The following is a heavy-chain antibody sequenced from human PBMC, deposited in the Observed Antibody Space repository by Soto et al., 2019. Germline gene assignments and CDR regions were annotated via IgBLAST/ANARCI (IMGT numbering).Heavy chain of an antibody. CDR2: IKQDGSEK. J-gene: IGHJ4*02. D-gene: IGHD3-9*01. Sequence: ESGGGLVQPGGSLRLSCAASGFTFSSYWMSWVRQAPGKGLEWVANIKQDGSEKYYVDSVKGRFTISRDNAKNSLYLQMNSLRAEDTAVYYCARIQYFDWLRFDYWGQGTLVTVSS. V-gene: IGHV3-7*01. CDR1: GFTFSSYW. CDR3: ARIQYFDWLRFDY.